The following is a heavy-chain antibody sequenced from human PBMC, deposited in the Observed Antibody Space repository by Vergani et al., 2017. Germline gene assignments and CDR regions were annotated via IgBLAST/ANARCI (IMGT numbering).Heavy chain of an antibody. Sequence: QLQLQESGSGLVKPSQTLSLTCAVSGGSISSGGYSWSWIRQPPGKGLEWIGYIYHSGSTYYNPSLKSRVTISVDRSKNQFSLRLSSVTAADTAVYYCARGYQTSGWYYYFDYWGQGTLVTVSS. V-gene: IGHV4-30-2*01. J-gene: IGHJ4*02. CDR3: ARGYQTSGWYYYFDY. CDR1: GGSISSGGYS. D-gene: IGHD6-19*01. CDR2: IYHSGST.